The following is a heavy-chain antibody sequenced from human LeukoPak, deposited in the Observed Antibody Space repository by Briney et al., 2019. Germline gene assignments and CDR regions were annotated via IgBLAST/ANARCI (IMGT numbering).Heavy chain of an antibody. D-gene: IGHD5-24*01. CDR1: GFTVSSSY. V-gene: IGHV3-53*01. CDR2: IYSGGSI. J-gene: IGHJ6*01. CDR3: ARGPARRRDGHNYYGMEI. Sequence: GGSLRLSYAASGFTVSSSYMSWVRQAPGKGLEWVSVIYSGGSIYYADSVKGRFTISRDNSKNTPYLQMNSLRAEDTAVYYCARGPARRRDGHNYYGMEIWGQGTTVTVSS.